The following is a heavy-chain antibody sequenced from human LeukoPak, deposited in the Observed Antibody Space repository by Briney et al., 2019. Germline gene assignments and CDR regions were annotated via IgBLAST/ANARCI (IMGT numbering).Heavy chain of an antibody. CDR2: LSDSGSTT. D-gene: IGHD6-13*01. V-gene: IGHV3-23*01. CDR3: AKDIGYTNTWYYFDY. CDR1: GFTFSSYA. Sequence: GGSLRLSCAASGFTFSSYAMSWVRQAPGKGLEWVSGLSDSGSTTYYADSVKGRFTISRDNSKNTLYLQMNSLRAEDTALYYCAKDIGYTNTWYYFDYWGQGTLVTVSS. J-gene: IGHJ4*02.